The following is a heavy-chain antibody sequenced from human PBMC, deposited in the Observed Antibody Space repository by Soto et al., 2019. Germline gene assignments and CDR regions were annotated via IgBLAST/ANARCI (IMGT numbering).Heavy chain of an antibody. D-gene: IGHD3-22*01. Sequence: QVQLQESGPGLVKPSGTLSLTCAVSGGSISSSNWWSWVRQPPGKGLEWLGEIYHSGSNNYNPSLKRRVTIAVDKSKNQFSLKLSSVTAADTAVYYCARASRPMIVVVNHLYFDLWGRGTLVTVSS. CDR1: GGSISSSNW. J-gene: IGHJ2*01. V-gene: IGHV4-4*02. CDR3: ARASRPMIVVVNHLYFDL. CDR2: IYHSGSN.